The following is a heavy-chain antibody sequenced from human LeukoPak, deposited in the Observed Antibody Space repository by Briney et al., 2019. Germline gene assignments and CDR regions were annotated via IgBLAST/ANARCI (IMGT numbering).Heavy chain of an antibody. J-gene: IGHJ1*01. CDR1: GFAFSSYA. D-gene: IGHD3-22*01. V-gene: IGHV3-15*01. CDR3: TTDRYYDNSELQFQH. CDR2: IKRETDGGTI. Sequence: GGSLRLSCAASGFAFSSYAMSWVRQAPGKGLEWLGRIKRETDGGTIDYAAPVKGRFTISGDDSRNTLYLQMDSLKIEDTAVYYCTTDRYYDNSELQFQHWGQGTLVTVSS.